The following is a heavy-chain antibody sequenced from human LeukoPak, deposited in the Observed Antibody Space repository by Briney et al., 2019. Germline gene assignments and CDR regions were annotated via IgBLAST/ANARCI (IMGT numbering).Heavy chain of an antibody. J-gene: IGHJ4*02. CDR2: IYHSGST. V-gene: IGHV4-30-2*01. Sequence: PSETLSLTCAVSGGSISSGGYSWSWIRQPPGRGLEWIGYIYHSGSTYYNPSLKSRVTISVDRSKNQFSLKLSSVTAADTAVYYCARGDLPIYGGSPTDWGQGTLVTVSS. CDR1: GGSISSGGYS. CDR3: ARGDLPIYGGSPTD. D-gene: IGHD4-23*01.